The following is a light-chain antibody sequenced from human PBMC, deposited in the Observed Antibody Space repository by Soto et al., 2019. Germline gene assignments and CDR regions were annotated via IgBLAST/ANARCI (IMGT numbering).Light chain of an antibody. V-gene: IGKV1-5*01. CDR3: QQYNSYSPWT. CDR2: DAS. J-gene: IGKJ1*01. Sequence: DIQVTQAPSTLSASVGDRVTITCRASQSISSWLAWYQQKPGKAPKLLIYDASSLESGVPSRFSGSGSGTEFTLTISRLQPDDFSTYYCQQYNSYSPWTFGQGTKVEIK. CDR1: QSISSW.